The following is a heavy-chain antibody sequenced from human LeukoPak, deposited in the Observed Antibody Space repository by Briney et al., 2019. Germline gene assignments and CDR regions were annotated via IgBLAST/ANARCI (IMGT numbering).Heavy chain of an antibody. Sequence: GGSLRLSCAASGFTFSSYGMHWVRQAPGKGLEWVAVISYDGSNKYYADSVKGRFTISRDNSKNTLYLQMNSLRAEDTAVYYCAKCGVPATANYYFDYWGQGTLVTVSS. CDR3: AKCGVPATANYYFDY. CDR1: GFTFSSYG. D-gene: IGHD2-2*01. CDR2: ISYDGSNK. V-gene: IGHV3-30*18. J-gene: IGHJ4*02.